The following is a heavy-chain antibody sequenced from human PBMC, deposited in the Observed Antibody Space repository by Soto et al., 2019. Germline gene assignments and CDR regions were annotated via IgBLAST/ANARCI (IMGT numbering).Heavy chain of an antibody. CDR1: GYSFTSYW. CDR2: IYPGDSDT. V-gene: IGHV5-51*01. J-gene: IGHJ6*02. CDR3: ARLDVDTAMVSPLWYYGMDV. Sequence: GASLKISCKGSGYSFTSYWIGWVRQMPGKGLEWMGIIYPGDSDTRYSPSFQGQVTISADKSISTAYLQWSSLKASDTAMYYCARLDVDTAMVSPLWYYGMDVWGQGTTVTVSS. D-gene: IGHD5-18*01.